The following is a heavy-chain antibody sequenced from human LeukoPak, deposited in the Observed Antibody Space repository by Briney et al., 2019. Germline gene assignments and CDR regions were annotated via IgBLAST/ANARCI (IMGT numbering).Heavy chain of an antibody. CDR1: GFTVSSNY. Sequence: PGGSLRLSCAASGFTVSSNYMSWVRQAPGKGLEWVSSISSGSTYIYYADSVKGRFTISRDNAKNSLYLQMNSLRAEDTAVYYCAREVSSSGVDYWGQGTLVTVSS. CDR3: AREVSSSGVDY. J-gene: IGHJ4*02. D-gene: IGHD6-13*01. CDR2: ISSGSTYI. V-gene: IGHV3-21*01.